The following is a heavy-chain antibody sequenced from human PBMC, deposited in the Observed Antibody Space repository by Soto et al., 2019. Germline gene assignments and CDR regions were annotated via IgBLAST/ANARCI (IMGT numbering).Heavy chain of an antibody. CDR3: ARGRGLYSYGYVLGADRDY. CDR2: INHSGST. Sequence: ASETLSLTCAVYGGSFSGYYWSWIRQPPGKGLEWIGEINHSGSTNYNPSLKSRVTISVDTSKNQFSLKLSSVTAADTAVYYCARGRGLYSYGYVLGADRDYWGQGTLVTVSS. V-gene: IGHV4-34*01. D-gene: IGHD5-18*01. CDR1: GGSFSGYY. J-gene: IGHJ4*02.